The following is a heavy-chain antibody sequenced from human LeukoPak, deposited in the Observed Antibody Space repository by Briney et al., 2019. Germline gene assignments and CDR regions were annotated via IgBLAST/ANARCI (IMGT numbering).Heavy chain of an antibody. CDR3: ARDMVRGLNYYYYMDV. CDR1: GGSISSSSYY. Sequence: SETLSLTCTVSGGSISSSSYYWGWIRQPPGKGLEWIGSIYYSGSTYYNPSLKSRVTISVDTSKNQFSLKLSSVTAADTAVYYCARDMVRGLNYYYYMDVWGKGTAVTISS. CDR2: IYYSGST. J-gene: IGHJ6*03. V-gene: IGHV4-39*07. D-gene: IGHD3-10*01.